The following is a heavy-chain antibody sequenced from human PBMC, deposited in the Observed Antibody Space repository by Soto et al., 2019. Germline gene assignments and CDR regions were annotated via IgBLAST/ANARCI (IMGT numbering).Heavy chain of an antibody. Sequence: PGGSLRLSCAASGFTFSSYAMSWVRQAPGKGLEWVSAISVSGGSTYYADSVKGRFTISRDNSKNTLYLQMNSLRAEDTAVYYCAATPGLVVRGVMKFDYWGQGTLVTVSS. CDR1: GFTFSSYA. D-gene: IGHD3-10*01. CDR3: AATPGLVVRGVMKFDY. J-gene: IGHJ4*02. CDR2: ISVSGGST. V-gene: IGHV3-23*01.